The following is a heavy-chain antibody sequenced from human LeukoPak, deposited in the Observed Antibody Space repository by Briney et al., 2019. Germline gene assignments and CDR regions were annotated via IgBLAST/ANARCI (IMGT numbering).Heavy chain of an antibody. CDR1: GFTFCNAW. Sequence: GGSLRLSCAASGFTFCNAWMSWVRQAPGKGLEWVGRIKSKTDGGTTDYAAPVKGRFTISRDDSKNTLYLQMNSLKTEDTAVYYCTTDQVGSSWPYYFDYWGQGTLVTVSS. CDR3: TTDQVGSSWPYYFDY. V-gene: IGHV3-15*01. CDR2: IKSKTDGGTT. D-gene: IGHD6-13*01. J-gene: IGHJ4*02.